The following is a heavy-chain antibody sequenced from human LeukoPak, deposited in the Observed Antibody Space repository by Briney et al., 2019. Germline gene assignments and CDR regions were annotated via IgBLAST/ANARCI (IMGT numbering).Heavy chain of an antibody. CDR2: ISGSGGST. V-gene: IGHV3-23*01. D-gene: IGHD6-13*01. CDR3: ARAENGYSSSWSYSYYYYMDV. Sequence: GGSLRLSCAASGFTFSSYAMSWVRQAPGKGLEWVSAISGSGGSTYYADSVKGRFTISRDNSKNTLYLQMNSLRAEDTAVYYCARAENGYSSSWSYSYYYYMDVWGKGTTVTVSS. J-gene: IGHJ6*03. CDR1: GFTFSSYA.